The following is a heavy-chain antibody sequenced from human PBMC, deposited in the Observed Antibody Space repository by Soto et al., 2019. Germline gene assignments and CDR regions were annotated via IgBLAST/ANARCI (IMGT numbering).Heavy chain of an antibody. D-gene: IGHD3-16*02. CDR1: GFTFSSYG. CDR3: ARDPNNMITFGGVIPNYYYYYMDV. V-gene: IGHV3-33*01. Sequence: GGSLRLSCAASGFTFSSYGMHWVRQAPGKGLEWVAVIWYDGSNKYYADSVKGRFTISRDNSKNKLYLQMNSLRAEDTAVYYCARDPNNMITFGGVIPNYYYYYMDVWGKGTTVTVSS. J-gene: IGHJ6*03. CDR2: IWYDGSNK.